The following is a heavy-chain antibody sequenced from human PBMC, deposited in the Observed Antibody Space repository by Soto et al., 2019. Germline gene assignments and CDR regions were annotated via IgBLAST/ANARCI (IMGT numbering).Heavy chain of an antibody. J-gene: IGHJ3*02. V-gene: IGHV1-8*01. CDR3: ATFSPAAVVVVAAIDAFDI. CDR2: MNPNSGNT. CDR1: GYTFTSYD. D-gene: IGHD2-15*01. Sequence: ASVKVSCKASGYTFTSYDINWVRQATGQGLEWMGWMNPNSGNTGYAQKFQGRVTMTRKTSISTAYMGLSSLRSEDTAVYYCATFSPAAVVVVAAIDAFDIWGQGTMVTVSS.